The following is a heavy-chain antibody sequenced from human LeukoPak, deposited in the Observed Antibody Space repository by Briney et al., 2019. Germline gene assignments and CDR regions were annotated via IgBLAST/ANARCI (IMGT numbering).Heavy chain of an antibody. CDR2: IYYSGST. Sequence: SETLSLTCTVSGGSISSYYWSWIRQPPGKGLEWIGYIYYSGSTNYNPSLKSRVTISVDTSKNQFSLKLSSVTAADTAVYYCARVRMLGRGAFDIWGQGTMVTVSS. D-gene: IGHD1-14*01. CDR1: GGSISSYY. J-gene: IGHJ3*02. CDR3: ARVRMLGRGAFDI. V-gene: IGHV4-59*01.